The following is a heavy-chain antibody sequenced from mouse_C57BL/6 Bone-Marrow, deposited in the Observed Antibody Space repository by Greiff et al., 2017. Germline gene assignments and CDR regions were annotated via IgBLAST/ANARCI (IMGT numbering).Heavy chain of an antibody. CDR3: TRSGSSYEYYAMDY. V-gene: IGHV1-15*01. CDR1: GYTFTDYE. J-gene: IGHJ4*01. CDR2: IDPETGGT. D-gene: IGHD1-1*01. Sequence: QVQLKQSGAELVRPGASVTLSCKASGYTFTDYEMHWVKQTPVHGLEWIGAIDPETGGTAYNQKFKGKAILTAAKSSSTAYMELRSLTSEDSAVYYCTRSGSSYEYYAMDYWGQGTSVTVSS.